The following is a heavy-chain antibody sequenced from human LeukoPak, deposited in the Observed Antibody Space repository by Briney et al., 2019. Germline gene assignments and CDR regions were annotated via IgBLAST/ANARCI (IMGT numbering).Heavy chain of an antibody. J-gene: IGHJ5*02. CDR2: IYYSGST. CDR3: ARRDDYGDYVQFDP. CDR1: GGSLSSGGYY. D-gene: IGHD4-17*01. Sequence: SQTLSLTCTVSGGSLSSGGYYWSWIRQHPGKGLEWIGYIYYSGSTYYNPSLKSRVTISVDTSKNQFSLKLSSVTAADTAVYYCARRDDYGDYVQFDPWGQGTLVTVSS. V-gene: IGHV4-31*03.